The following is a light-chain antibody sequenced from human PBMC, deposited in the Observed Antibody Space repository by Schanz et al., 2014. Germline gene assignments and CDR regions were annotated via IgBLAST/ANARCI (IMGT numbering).Light chain of an antibody. Sequence: DIQMTQSPSSLSASVGDRVTITCRASQSISSYLNWYQQKPGKAPKLLIYAASSLQSGVPSRFSGSGSGTDFTLTINTLQPEDFATYYCQQANSFPYTFGQGTKVEIK. CDR3: QQANSFPYT. V-gene: IGKV1-39*01. CDR2: AAS. J-gene: IGKJ2*01. CDR1: QSISSY.